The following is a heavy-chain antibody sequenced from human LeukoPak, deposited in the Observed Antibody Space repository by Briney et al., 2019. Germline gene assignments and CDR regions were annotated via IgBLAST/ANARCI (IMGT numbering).Heavy chain of an antibody. V-gene: IGHV5-51*01. CDR1: GYSFATYW. J-gene: IGHJ4*02. Sequence: GESLKISCKGSGYSFATYWIGWVRQMPGKGLEWVGIIFPDDPDTRYSPSLQGQVTISADKSFNTAHLQWSSLKASDTAIYYCARGDPTYYFDYWGQGTLVTVSS. CDR2: IFPDDPDT. CDR3: ARGDPTYYFDY. D-gene: IGHD2-21*02.